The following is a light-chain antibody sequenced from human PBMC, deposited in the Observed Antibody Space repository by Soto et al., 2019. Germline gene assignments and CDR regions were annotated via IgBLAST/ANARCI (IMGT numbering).Light chain of an antibody. J-gene: IGKJ4*01. V-gene: IGKV1-39*01. CDR1: QSISSY. CDR2: AAS. Sequence: DIQMTQSPSSLSASVGDRVTITCGASQSISSYLNWYQQKPGKAPKLLIYAASSLQSGVPSRFSGSGSGTDCTLTISSLQPEDFATYYCQQSCSTPLTFGGGTKVEIK. CDR3: QQSCSTPLT.